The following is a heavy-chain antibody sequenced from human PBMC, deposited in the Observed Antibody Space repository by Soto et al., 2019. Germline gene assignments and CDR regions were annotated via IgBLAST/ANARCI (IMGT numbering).Heavy chain of an antibody. J-gene: IGHJ6*02. D-gene: IGHD5-12*01. CDR2: ISYDGSNK. Sequence: GGSLRLSCAASGFTFSSYAMHWVRQAPGKGLEWVAVISYDGSNKYYADSVKGRFTISRDNSKNTLHLEMNSLRGEDMAVYYCARDKEMATTRVYYYGMDVWGQGTTATVAS. V-gene: IGHV3-30-3*01. CDR1: GFTFSSYA. CDR3: ARDKEMATTRVYYYGMDV.